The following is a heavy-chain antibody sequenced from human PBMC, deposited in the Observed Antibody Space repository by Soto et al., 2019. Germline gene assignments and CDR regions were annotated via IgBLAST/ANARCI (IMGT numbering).Heavy chain of an antibody. CDR2: IYPGDSDT. CDR3: ARQLTTGGSRLCGSGLCPIVGGMDV. D-gene: IGHD3-22*01. J-gene: IGHJ6*02. CDR1: GYNFPTYW. Sequence: PGESLKISCKGSGYNFPTYWIGWVRQMPGKGLEWMGNIYPGDSDTTYSPSFQGQVTISADKSISTAYLQWSSLKASDTAIYYCARQLTTGGSRLCGSGLCPIVGGMDVWGQGTTVTVSS. V-gene: IGHV5-51*01.